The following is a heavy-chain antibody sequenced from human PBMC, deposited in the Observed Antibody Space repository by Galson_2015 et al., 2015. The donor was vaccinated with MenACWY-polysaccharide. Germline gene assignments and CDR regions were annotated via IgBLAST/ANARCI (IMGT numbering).Heavy chain of an antibody. J-gene: IGHJ6*02. D-gene: IGHD1-7*01. Sequence: ASGYTFTSYAMHWVRQAPGQRLEWMGWINAGNGNTKYSQKFQGRVTITRDTSASTAYMELSSLRSEDTAVYYCARVATGTTGAYYYYYYYGMDVWGQGTTVTVSS. CDR3: ARVATGTTGAYYYYYYYGMDV. CDR1: GYTFTSYA. V-gene: IGHV1-3*01. CDR2: INAGNGNT.